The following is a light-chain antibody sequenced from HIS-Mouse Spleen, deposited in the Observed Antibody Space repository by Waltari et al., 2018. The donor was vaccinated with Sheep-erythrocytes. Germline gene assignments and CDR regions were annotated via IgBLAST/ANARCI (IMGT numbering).Light chain of an antibody. CDR3: SSYAGSNNWV. CDR2: EVS. CDR1: SSDVGGYNY. J-gene: IGLJ3*02. Sequence: QSALTQPPSASGSPGQSVTISCTGTSSDVGGYNYVPWYQPHPGKAPKLMIYEVSKWPSGVPDRFSGSKSGNTASLTVSGLQAEDEADYYCSSYAGSNNWVFGGGTKLTVL. V-gene: IGLV2-8*01.